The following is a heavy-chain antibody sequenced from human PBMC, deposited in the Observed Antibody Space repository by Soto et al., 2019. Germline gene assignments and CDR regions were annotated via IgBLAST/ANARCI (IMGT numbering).Heavy chain of an antibody. Sequence: ASVKVSCKTSGYTFSDYGVSWVRQAPGQGLEWMGWINSYKGNTNYAQKLQGRVTLTTDTSTSTAYMELRSLRSDDTAVYYCAPHTLDTGMPSGYWGQGTLVTVSS. CDR3: APHTLDTGMPSGY. V-gene: IGHV1-18*01. D-gene: IGHD5-18*01. CDR2: INSYKGNT. J-gene: IGHJ4*02. CDR1: GYTFSDYG.